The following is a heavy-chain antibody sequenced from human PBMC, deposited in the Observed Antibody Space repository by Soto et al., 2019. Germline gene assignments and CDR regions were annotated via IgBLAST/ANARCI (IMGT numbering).Heavy chain of an antibody. D-gene: IGHD3-16*02. Sequence: QVQLQESGPGLVKPSQTLSLTCTVSGGSISSGNYYWCWIRQPPGKGLEWIGYISHSGTTYYNPSLKSRITISVDTSKNQFSRERGCVSGAGAAVYYCARDLSDYNGMDVWGQGTTVTVSS. CDR2: ISHSGTT. CDR1: GGSISSGNYY. V-gene: IGHV4-30-4*01. CDR3: ARDLSDYNGMDV. J-gene: IGHJ6*02.